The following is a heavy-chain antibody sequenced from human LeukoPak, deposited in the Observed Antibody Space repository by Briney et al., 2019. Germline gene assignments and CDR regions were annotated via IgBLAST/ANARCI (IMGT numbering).Heavy chain of an antibody. Sequence: SETLSLTCTVSGGSISSHYWSWIRQPPGKGLEWIGYIYYSGSTNYNPSLKSRVTISVDTSKNQFSLKLSSVTAADTAVYYCARTSDSSGYYYPNYWGQGTLVTVSS. CDR2: IYYSGST. J-gene: IGHJ4*02. CDR3: ARTSDSSGYYYPNY. CDR1: GGSISSHY. V-gene: IGHV4-59*11. D-gene: IGHD3-22*01.